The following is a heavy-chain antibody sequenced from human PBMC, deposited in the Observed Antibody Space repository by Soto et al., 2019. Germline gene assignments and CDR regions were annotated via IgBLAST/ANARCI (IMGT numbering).Heavy chain of an antibody. CDR1: GFTFSNYG. Sequence: GSLRLSCAASGFTFSNYGMHWVRQAPGKGLEWVAVISYDGSNKYYADSVKGRFTISRDNSKNTLYLQMNSLRAEDTAVYYCAKLPLVPAAISDYWGQGTLVTVSS. CDR3: AKLPLVPAAISDY. J-gene: IGHJ4*02. CDR2: ISYDGSNK. D-gene: IGHD2-2*02. V-gene: IGHV3-30*18.